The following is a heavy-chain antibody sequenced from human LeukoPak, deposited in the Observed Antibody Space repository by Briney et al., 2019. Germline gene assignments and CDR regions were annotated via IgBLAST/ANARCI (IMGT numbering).Heavy chain of an antibody. CDR3: ASPMVRGVMERDY. D-gene: IGHD3-10*01. Sequence: GGSLRPSCAASGFTFSSYAMSWVRQAPGKGLEWVSAISGSGGSTYYADSVKGRFTISRDNSKNTLYLQMNSLRAEDTAVYYCASPMVRGVMERDYWGQGTLVTVSS. CDR2: ISGSGGST. V-gene: IGHV3-23*01. CDR1: GFTFSSYA. J-gene: IGHJ4*02.